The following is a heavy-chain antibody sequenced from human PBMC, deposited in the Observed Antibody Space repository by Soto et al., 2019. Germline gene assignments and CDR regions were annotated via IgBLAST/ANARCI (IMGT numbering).Heavy chain of an antibody. J-gene: IGHJ4*02. CDR2: INPNSGGT. V-gene: IGHV1-2*02. CDR1: GYTFTGYY. Sequence: AAVEDTCKASGYTFTGYYMNWVRQAPGEGLEWMGWINPNSGGTNYAQKFQGRVTMTRDTSISTAYMELSRLRSDDTAVYYCATLWFGELLGAGPQTSIDYWGQGTLVTVSS. D-gene: IGHD3-10*01. CDR3: ATLWFGELLGAGPQTSIDY.